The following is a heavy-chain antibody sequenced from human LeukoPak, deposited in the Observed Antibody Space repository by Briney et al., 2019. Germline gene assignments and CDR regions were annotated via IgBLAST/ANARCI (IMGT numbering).Heavy chain of an antibody. CDR3: ARDRYSGSYHDTFDY. D-gene: IGHD1-26*01. Sequence: GASVKVSCKASGYTFTSYYMHWVRQAPGQGLEWMGIINHSGGSTSYAQKFQGRVTMTRDMSTSTVYMELSSLRSEDTAVYYCARDRYSGSYHDTFDYWGQGTLVTVSS. CDR1: GYTFTSYY. V-gene: IGHV1-46*01. CDR2: INHSGGST. J-gene: IGHJ4*02.